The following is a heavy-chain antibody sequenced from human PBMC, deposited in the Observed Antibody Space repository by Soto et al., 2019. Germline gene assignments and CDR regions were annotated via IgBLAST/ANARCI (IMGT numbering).Heavy chain of an antibody. V-gene: IGHV3-7*05. CDR2: IKQDGSEK. Sequence: PGKGLSWVANIKQDGSEKYYVDSVKGRFTISRDNAQNSLYLQMNCLRAEDTAVYYLLFFMQKTAYEIPFRSRHSCLTALPISAFQ. CDR3: LFFMQKTAYEIPFRSRHSCLTALPISAFQ. D-gene: IGHD3-16*01. J-gene: IGHJ1*01.